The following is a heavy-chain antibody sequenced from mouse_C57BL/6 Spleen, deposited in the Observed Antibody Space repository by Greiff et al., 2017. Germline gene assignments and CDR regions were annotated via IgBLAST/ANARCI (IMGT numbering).Heavy chain of an antibody. J-gene: IGHJ4*01. CDR2: ISGGGGNT. CDR1: GFTFSSYT. Sequence: DVMLVESGGGLVKPGGSLKLSCAASGFTFSSYTMSWVRQTPEKRLEWVATISGGGGNTYYPDSVKGRFTISRDNAKNTLYLQMSSLRSEDTALYYCARQGSNYDAMDYWGQGTSVTVSS. CDR3: ARQGSNYDAMDY. V-gene: IGHV5-9*01. D-gene: IGHD2-5*01.